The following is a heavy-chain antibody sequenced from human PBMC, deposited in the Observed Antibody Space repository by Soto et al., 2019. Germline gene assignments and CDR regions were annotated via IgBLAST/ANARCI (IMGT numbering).Heavy chain of an antibody. CDR1: GFTFSSYS. CDR3: AREEFSSSSSGAD. V-gene: IGHV3-30-3*01. J-gene: IGHJ4*02. CDR2: TTYDGSDK. D-gene: IGHD6-6*01. Sequence: QVQLVESGGGVVQPGRSLRLSCTASGFTFSSYSMHWVRQAPGKGLEWVAVTTYDGSDKYYADSVKGRFTISRDNSENTLYLQMNSLRPEDSAVYYCAREEFSSSSSGADWCQGTLVTVSS.